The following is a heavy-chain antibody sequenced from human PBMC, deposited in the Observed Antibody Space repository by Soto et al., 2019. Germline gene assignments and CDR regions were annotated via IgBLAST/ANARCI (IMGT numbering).Heavy chain of an antibody. J-gene: IGHJ4*02. Sequence: SETLSLTCTVSGGSISSTSYYWSWIRQPPGKGLEWIGYIYYSGSTNYNHSLKSRVTISVDTSKNQFSLKLRSVTAADSVVYYCARHPTVTEYYFDYWGQGTLVTVSS. V-gene: IGHV4-61*05. CDR1: GGSISSTSYY. CDR2: IYYSGST. D-gene: IGHD4-17*01. CDR3: ARHPTVTEYYFDY.